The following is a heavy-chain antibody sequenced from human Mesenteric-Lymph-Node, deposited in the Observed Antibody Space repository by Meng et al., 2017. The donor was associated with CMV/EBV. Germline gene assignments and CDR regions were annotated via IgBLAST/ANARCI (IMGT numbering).Heavy chain of an antibody. CDR1: GATFSDYE. D-gene: IGHD6-6*01. J-gene: IGHJ5*02. Sequence: GGSLRLSCAASGATFSDYEMNWVRQAPGKGLEWVSSISSSSSYIYYAESVKGRFTISRDNEKNSVFLQMNSLGAEDTAVYYCTRLSSSTWSDPWGQGTLVTVSS. CDR2: ISSSSSYI. CDR3: TRLSSSTWSDP. V-gene: IGHV3-21*01.